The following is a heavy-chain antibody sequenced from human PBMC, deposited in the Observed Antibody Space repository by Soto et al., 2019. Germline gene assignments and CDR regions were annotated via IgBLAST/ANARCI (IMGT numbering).Heavy chain of an antibody. J-gene: IGHJ4*02. Sequence: QVQLVQSGAEVKKPGSSVKVSCKASGGTFSSYAISWVRQAPGQGLEWMGGIIPIFGTANYAQKFQGRVTITADASTSTADMELSSLRSEDTAVYYCARVSRYWSGGSCYFLPGIDYWGQGTLVTGSS. CDR2: IIPIFGTA. CDR3: ARVSRYWSGGSCYFLPGIDY. V-gene: IGHV1-69*12. D-gene: IGHD2-15*01. CDR1: GGTFSSYA.